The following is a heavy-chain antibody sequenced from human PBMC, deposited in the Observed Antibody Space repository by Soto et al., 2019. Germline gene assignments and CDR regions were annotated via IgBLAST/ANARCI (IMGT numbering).Heavy chain of an antibody. V-gene: IGHV3-33*06. CDR3: VKAAVGFDY. D-gene: IGHD1-26*01. J-gene: IGHJ4*02. CDR1: RFTFSSYG. Sequence: QVQLVESGGGVVQPGRSLRLSCVASRFTFSSYGMHWVRKAPGKGLEWVAVIWHDGSQKYYADSVKGRVTISRDNSKNTVYLQMSSLGVEDTAMYYCVKAAVGFDYWGQGTLVTVSS. CDR2: IWHDGSQK.